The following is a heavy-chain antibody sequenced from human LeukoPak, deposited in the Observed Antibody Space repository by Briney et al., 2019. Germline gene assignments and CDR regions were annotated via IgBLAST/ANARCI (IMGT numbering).Heavy chain of an antibody. CDR1: GFTFSSYA. J-gene: IGHJ6*03. Sequence: PGGSLRLSCAASGFTFSSYAMSWVRQAPGKGLEWVSAISGSGGSTYYADSVKGRFTISRDNSKNTLYLQMNSLRAEDTAVYYCARASMVRGADYYYYMDVWGKGTTVTVSS. CDR2: ISGSGGST. V-gene: IGHV3-23*01. D-gene: IGHD3-10*01. CDR3: ARASMVRGADYYYYMDV.